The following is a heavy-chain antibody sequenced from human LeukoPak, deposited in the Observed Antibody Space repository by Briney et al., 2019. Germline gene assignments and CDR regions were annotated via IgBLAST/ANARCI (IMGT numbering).Heavy chain of an antibody. CDR3: ARLRTYYYGSGSYYNGDY. CDR1: GGSFSGYY. CDR2: INHSGST. J-gene: IGHJ4*02. Sequence: PSETLSLTCAVYGGSFSGYYWSWIRQPPGKGLEWIGEINHSGSTNYNPSLKSRVTISVDTSKNQFSLKLSSVTAADTAVYYCARLRTYYYGSGSYYNGDYWGQGTLVTVSS. V-gene: IGHV4-34*01. D-gene: IGHD3-10*01.